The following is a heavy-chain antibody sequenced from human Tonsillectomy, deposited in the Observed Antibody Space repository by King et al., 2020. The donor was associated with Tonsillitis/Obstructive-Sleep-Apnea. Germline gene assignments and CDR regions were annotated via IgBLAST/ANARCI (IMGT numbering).Heavy chain of an antibody. D-gene: IGHD3-3*01. J-gene: IGHJ4*02. CDR1: GITVSSNY. V-gene: IGHV3-53*01. Sequence: VQLVESGGGLIQPGGSLRLSCAASGITVSSNYMSWVRQAPGKGLEWVSVIYSGGSTYYADSVKGRFTISRDNSKNTLYLQMNSLRAEDTAVYYCARVGGDFWSGYYNDYWGQGTLVTVSS. CDR2: IYSGGST. CDR3: ARVGGDFWSGYYNDY.